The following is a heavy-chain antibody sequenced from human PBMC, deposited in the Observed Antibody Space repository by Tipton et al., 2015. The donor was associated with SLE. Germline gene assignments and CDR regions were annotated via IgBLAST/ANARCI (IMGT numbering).Heavy chain of an antibody. V-gene: IGHV1-18*01. D-gene: IGHD1-26*01. CDR2: ISAYNGNT. Sequence: QSGAEVKKPGASVKVSCKASGYTFTSYCINWVRQAPGQGLEWMGWISAYNGNTNYAQKLQGRVTMTTDTSTSTAYMELRSLRSDDTAVYYCGKTVGATTAFDIWVQGTMVTVSS. J-gene: IGHJ3*02. CDR3: GKTVGATTAFDI. CDR1: GYTFTSYC.